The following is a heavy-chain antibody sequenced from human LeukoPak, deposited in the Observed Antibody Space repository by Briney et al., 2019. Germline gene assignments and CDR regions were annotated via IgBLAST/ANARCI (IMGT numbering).Heavy chain of an antibody. D-gene: IGHD6-13*01. V-gene: IGHV3-30*02. CDR3: ARLSTAVADADY. J-gene: IGHJ4*02. CDR2: IRYDGSNK. Sequence: AGGSLRLSCAASGFTFSSYGMHWVRQAPGKGLEWVAFIRYDGSNKYYADSVKGRFTISRDNSKNTLYLQMNSLRAEDTAVYYCARLSTAVADADYWGQGTLVTVSS. CDR1: GFTFSSYG.